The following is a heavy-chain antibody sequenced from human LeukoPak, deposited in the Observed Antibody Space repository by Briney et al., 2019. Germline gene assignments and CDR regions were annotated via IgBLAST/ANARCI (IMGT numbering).Heavy chain of an antibody. V-gene: IGHV1-69*06. CDR1: GGTFSSYA. CDR3: ASGSVGNSGYAFGEYYYYYMDV. CDR2: IIPIFGTA. J-gene: IGHJ6*03. Sequence: GASVKVSCKASGGTFSSYAISWVRQAPGQGLEWMGGIIPIFGTANYAQKFQGRVTITADKSTSTAYMELSSLRSEDTAVYYCASGSVGNSGYAFGEYYYYYMDVWGKGTTVTVSS. D-gene: IGHD5-12*01.